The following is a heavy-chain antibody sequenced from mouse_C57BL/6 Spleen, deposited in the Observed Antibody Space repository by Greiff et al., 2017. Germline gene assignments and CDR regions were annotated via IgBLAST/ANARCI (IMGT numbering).Heavy chain of an antibody. CDR2: IRNKANGYTT. Sequence: EVQLQQSGGGLVQPGGSLSLSCAASGFTFTDYYMSWVRQPPGKALEWLGFIRNKANGYTTEYSASVKGRFTISRDNSQSILYLQMNALRAEDSATYYCASSSYDYGEGTWFAYWGQGTLVTVSA. J-gene: IGHJ3*01. CDR3: ASSSYDYGEGTWFAY. V-gene: IGHV7-3*01. CDR1: GFTFTDYY. D-gene: IGHD2-4*01.